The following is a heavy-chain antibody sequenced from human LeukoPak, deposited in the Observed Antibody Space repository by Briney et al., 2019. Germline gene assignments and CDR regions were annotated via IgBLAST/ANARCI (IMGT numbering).Heavy chain of an antibody. CDR3: ARRDSYTSPFQY. J-gene: IGHJ1*01. CDR2: FSYSGSA. CDR1: GGSIGTYY. Sequence: SETLSLTCTVSGGSIGTYYWSWIRQPPGKGLEGIGYFSYSGSANYNPFLKSRVTISVDTSKKQFSLKLRSATTADTAVYFCARRDSYTSPFQYWGQGTLVTVSS. D-gene: IGHD3-16*01. V-gene: IGHV4-59*08.